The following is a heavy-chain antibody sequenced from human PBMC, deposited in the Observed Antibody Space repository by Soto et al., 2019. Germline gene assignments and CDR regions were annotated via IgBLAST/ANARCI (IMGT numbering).Heavy chain of an antibody. CDR2: INHSGST. J-gene: IGHJ4*02. D-gene: IGHD4-17*01. V-gene: IGHV4-34*01. CDR1: GGSFSGYY. Sequence: SETLSLTCAVYGGSFSGYYWSWIRQPPGKGLEWIGEINHSGSTNYNPSLKSRVTISVDTSKNQFSLKLSSVTAADTAVYYCARGTTVTIDYWGQGTLVT. CDR3: ARGTTVTIDY.